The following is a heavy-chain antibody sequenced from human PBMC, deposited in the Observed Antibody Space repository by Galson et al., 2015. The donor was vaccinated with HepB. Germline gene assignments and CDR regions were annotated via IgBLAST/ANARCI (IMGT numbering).Heavy chain of an antibody. CDR2: ISSGGRTI. J-gene: IGHJ5*02. V-gene: IGHV3-48*02. Sequence: SLRLSCAASGFAFSSSSMNWVRQAPGKGLEWVSYISSGGRTIYYADSVKGRFTVSRDNAKDSLYLQMNSLRDEDTAVYYCAINYISSSTWGQGTLVTVSS. CDR3: AINYISSST. CDR1: GFAFSSSS. D-gene: IGHD6-6*01.